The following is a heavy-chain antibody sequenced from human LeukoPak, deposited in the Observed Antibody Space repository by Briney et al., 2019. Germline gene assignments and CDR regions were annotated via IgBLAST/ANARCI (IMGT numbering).Heavy chain of an antibody. CDR3: ARTQYYYDSSGYDY. J-gene: IGHJ4*02. CDR2: ISAYNGNT. V-gene: IGHV1-18*01. CDR1: GGTFSSYA. Sequence: ASVKVSCKASGGTFSSYAISWVRQAPGQGLEWMGWISAYNGNTNYAQKLQGRVTMTTDTSTSTAYMELRSLRSEDTAVYYCARTQYYYDSSGYDYWGQGTLVTVSS. D-gene: IGHD3-22*01.